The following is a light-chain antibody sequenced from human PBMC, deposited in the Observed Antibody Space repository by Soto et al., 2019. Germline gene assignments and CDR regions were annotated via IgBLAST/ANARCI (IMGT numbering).Light chain of an antibody. CDR2: GAS. J-gene: IGKJ4*01. CDR1: QSVSSSH. Sequence: IVLSQSAATLSVAPGERATLSCRASQSVSSSHLAWYQQKPGQAPRLLIYGASSRATGIPDRFSGSGSGTEFSLTISRLEPEDFAVYYCHQYGISPFGGGTKVDIK. CDR3: HQYGISP. V-gene: IGKV3-20*01.